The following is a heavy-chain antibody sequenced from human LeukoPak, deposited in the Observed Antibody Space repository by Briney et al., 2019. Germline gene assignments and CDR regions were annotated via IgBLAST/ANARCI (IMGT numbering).Heavy chain of an antibody. CDR3: AEDQRWESPHYLDS. CDR2: VSASGGST. Sequence: GGSLRLSCAASGFTFSSSAMSWVRQVPGKGLEWVSGVSASGGSTSYADSVRGRFTISRDNSKNTLYVQMNSLRDEDTAVYYCAEDQRWESPHYLDSWGQGTLVTVSS. CDR1: GFTFSSSA. J-gene: IGHJ4*02. D-gene: IGHD1-26*01. V-gene: IGHV3-23*01.